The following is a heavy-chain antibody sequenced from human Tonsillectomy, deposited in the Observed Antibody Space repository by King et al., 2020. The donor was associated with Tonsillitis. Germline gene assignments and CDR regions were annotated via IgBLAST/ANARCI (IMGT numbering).Heavy chain of an antibody. Sequence: VKLVESGGGVVQPGRSLRLSCAASGFTYSSYAMHWVRQAPGKGLEWVAVISYDASNKYYADSVKGRFTISRDNSKKTLYLQMNSLRAEDTAVYYCARAPWTTVTTSFDYWGQGTLVTVSS. CDR3: ARAPWTTVTTSFDY. CDR1: GFTYSSYA. V-gene: IGHV3-30*04. J-gene: IGHJ4*02. D-gene: IGHD4-17*01. CDR2: ISYDASNK.